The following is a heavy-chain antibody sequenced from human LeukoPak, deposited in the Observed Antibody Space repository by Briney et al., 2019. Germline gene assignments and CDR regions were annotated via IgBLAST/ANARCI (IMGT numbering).Heavy chain of an antibody. CDR1: GFTFDDYA. J-gene: IGHJ4*02. D-gene: IGHD2-15*01. CDR2: ISWNSGSI. V-gene: IGHV3-9*01. CDR3: TKGTNAARRYFDY. Sequence: PGGSLRLSCAASGFTFDDYAMHWVRQAPGKGLEWVSGISWNSGSIDYADSVKGRFTISRDNAKNSLYLQMNSLRAEDTALYYCTKGTNAARRYFDYWGQGTLVTVSS.